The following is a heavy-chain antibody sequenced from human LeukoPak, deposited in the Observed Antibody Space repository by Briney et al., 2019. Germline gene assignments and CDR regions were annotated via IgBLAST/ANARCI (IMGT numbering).Heavy chain of an antibody. V-gene: IGHV5-51*01. D-gene: IGHD6-19*01. CDR3: ARESGYSSGWTLPHDAFDI. CDR2: IYPGDSDT. Sequence: GASLMISCKGSGYSFTSYWIGWVRQMPGKGLEWMGIIYPGDSDTRYSPSFQGQVTISADKSISTAYLQWSSLKASDTAMYYCARESGYSSGWTLPHDAFDIWGQGTMVTVSS. J-gene: IGHJ3*02. CDR1: GYSFTSYW.